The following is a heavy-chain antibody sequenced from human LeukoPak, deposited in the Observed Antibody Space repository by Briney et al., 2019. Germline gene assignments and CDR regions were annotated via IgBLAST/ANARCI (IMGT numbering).Heavy chain of an antibody. CDR1: GFTFSNYG. V-gene: IGHV3-33*01. CDR3: ARDISGYYYFDY. CDR2: IWYDGSNK. J-gene: IGHJ4*02. D-gene: IGHD3-22*01. Sequence: PGGSLRLSCAASGFTFSNYGMHWVRQARDKGLEWVAVIWYDGSNKYYADSVKGRFIISRDNSKNTLYLQMNSLRAEDTAVYYCARDISGYYYFDYWGQGTLVTVSS.